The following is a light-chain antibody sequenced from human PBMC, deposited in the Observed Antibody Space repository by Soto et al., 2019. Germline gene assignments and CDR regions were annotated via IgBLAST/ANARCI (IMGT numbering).Light chain of an antibody. Sequence: DIQMTQSPSTLSASVGDRVTITCRASQSISSWLAWYQQKPGKAPKLLNYKASSLESGVPSRFSGSGSGTEFTLTSSSLQPDDFATYYCQQYNSYRRTFGQGTKVESK. CDR2: KAS. V-gene: IGKV1-5*03. CDR3: QQYNSYRRT. CDR1: QSISSW. J-gene: IGKJ1*01.